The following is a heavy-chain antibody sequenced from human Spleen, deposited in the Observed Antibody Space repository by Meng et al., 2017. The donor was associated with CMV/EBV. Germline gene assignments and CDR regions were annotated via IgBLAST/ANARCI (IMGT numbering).Heavy chain of an antibody. CDR2: ISYDSNKK. CDR3: ARNRQDWTTENYHHGMDV. Sequence: GESLKISCVASAFTFNSYSMHWVSQAPGKGLEWVAFISYDSNKKDYTDSVKDRLTISRDNTRDALYLQMNSLRPEDTAVYYCARNRQDWTTENYHHGMDVWVQGTTVTVSS. V-gene: IGHV3-30*04. J-gene: IGHJ6*02. D-gene: IGHD3/OR15-3a*01. CDR1: AFTFNSYS.